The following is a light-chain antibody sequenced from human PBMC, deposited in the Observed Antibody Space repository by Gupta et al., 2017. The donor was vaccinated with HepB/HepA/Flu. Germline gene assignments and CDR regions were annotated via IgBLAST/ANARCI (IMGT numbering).Light chain of an antibody. CDR1: SSDVGGYDD. V-gene: IGLV2-8*01. CDR3: RSDAGSNNLI. Sequence: SALTQPPSPSGSPGPSVTISCTGTSSDVGGYDDVSWYQQHPGKAPKLMIHEVNKRPSGVPGRFAGSKAGKTASPTVSGHQAEEEADYYGRSDAGSNNLIFGGGTRLTVL. CDR2: EVN. J-gene: IGLJ2*01.